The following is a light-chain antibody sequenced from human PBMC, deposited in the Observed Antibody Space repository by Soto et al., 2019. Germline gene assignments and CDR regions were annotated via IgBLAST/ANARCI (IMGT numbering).Light chain of an antibody. CDR3: QQRSNWIT. J-gene: IGKJ5*01. CDR2: DAS. CDR1: QSVNRY. Sequence: EIVLTQSPATLSLSPGERATLSCWASQSVNRYLVWYQQKPGQAPRLLMYDASNRATGIPARFSGSGSGTDFTLTISSLEPEDFAVYYCQQRSNWITFGQGTLLEI. V-gene: IGKV3-11*01.